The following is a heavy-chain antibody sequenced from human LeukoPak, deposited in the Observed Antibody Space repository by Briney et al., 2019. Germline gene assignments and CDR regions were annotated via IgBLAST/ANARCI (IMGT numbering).Heavy chain of an antibody. CDR3: ARGDFYDFWSGYYTRRAGWFDP. J-gene: IGHJ5*02. V-gene: IGHV1-8*01. CDR1: GYTFTSYD. D-gene: IGHD3-3*01. Sequence: ASVKVSCKASGYTFTSYDINWVRQAPGQGLEWMGWMNPNSGNTGYAQKFQGRVTMTRNTSISTAYMELSSLRSEDTAVYYCARGDFYDFWSGYYTRRAGWFDPWGQGTLVTVSS. CDR2: MNPNSGNT.